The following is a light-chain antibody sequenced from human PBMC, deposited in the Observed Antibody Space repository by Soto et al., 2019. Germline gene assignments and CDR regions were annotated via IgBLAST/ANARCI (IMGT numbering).Light chain of an antibody. Sequence: DIQMTQSPSSLSASVGDRVTITCRASQSVSNFLNWYQLRPGKAPKLLVYASYNLQSGVPSRFSGSGSGTDFTLTISSLQPEDFAPYYCQQSSNTPFTFGPGTKVDIK. CDR2: ASY. CDR1: QSVSNF. V-gene: IGKV1-39*01. CDR3: QQSSNTPFT. J-gene: IGKJ3*01.